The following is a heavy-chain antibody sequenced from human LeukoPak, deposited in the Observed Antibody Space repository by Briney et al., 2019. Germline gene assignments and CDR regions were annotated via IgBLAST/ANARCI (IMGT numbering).Heavy chain of an antibody. D-gene: IGHD6-6*01. CDR1: GFTFSDYG. V-gene: IGHV3-33*01. CDR3: ARAHSSSSTFDL. CDR2: IWYDGSKK. Sequence: PGGSLRLSCAASGFTFSDYGIHWVRQAPGQGLEWVALIWYDGSKKYYADSVKGRFTISRDNTKNMLYLQLNSLRADDTAVYYCARAHSSSSTFDLWGQGTLVTVSS. J-gene: IGHJ4*02.